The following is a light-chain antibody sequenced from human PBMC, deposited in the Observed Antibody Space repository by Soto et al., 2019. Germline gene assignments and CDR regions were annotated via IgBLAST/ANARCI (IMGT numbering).Light chain of an antibody. CDR3: QQYTSYT. J-gene: IGKJ2*01. V-gene: IGKV1-5*01. CDR1: HSVSIW. Sequence: DILMTQSPSTLSASVGDRVTITCRASHSVSIWLAWYQQKPGKAPKLLIYDASSLQSGVPSRFSGSGSGTEFTLTISSLQPDDFATYYCQQYTSYTFGQGTKLEIK. CDR2: DAS.